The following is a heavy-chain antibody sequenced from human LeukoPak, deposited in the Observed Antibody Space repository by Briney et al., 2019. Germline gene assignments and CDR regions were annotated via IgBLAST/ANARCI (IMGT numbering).Heavy chain of an antibody. Sequence: ASVKVSCKASGYTFTSYGTSWVRQAPGQGLEWMGWINAYNGNTNYAQTLQGRVTMTTDTSTSTAYMELRSLRSDDTAVYYCARDGGSGYYYYMDVWGKGTTVTVSS. CDR3: ARDGGSGYYYYMDV. CDR1: GYTFTSYG. D-gene: IGHD3-10*01. V-gene: IGHV1-18*01. J-gene: IGHJ6*03. CDR2: INAYNGNT.